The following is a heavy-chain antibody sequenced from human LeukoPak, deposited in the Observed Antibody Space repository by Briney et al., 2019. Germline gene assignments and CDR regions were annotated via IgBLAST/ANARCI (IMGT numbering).Heavy chain of an antibody. CDR1: GFTFSSYE. D-gene: IGHD2-21*01. CDR3: ARSLIPLGMDV. Sequence: GGSLRLSCAASGFTFSSYEVIWVRQAPGKGLAWVSYMSSSGTTIHYVDSVKGRFRNSRDNAKNTVYLEMNSLRSEDTAAYYCARSLIPLGMDVWGQGTTVTVSS. CDR2: MSSSGTTI. J-gene: IGHJ6*02. V-gene: IGHV3-48*03.